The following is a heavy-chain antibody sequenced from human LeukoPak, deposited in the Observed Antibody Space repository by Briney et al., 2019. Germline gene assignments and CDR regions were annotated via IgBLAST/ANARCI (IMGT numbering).Heavy chain of an antibody. CDR3: ARGDYDSSGYPFDY. V-gene: IGHV1-2*02. CDR1: GSIFTDNF. J-gene: IGHJ4*02. D-gene: IGHD3-22*01. CDR2: INPNSGGT. Sequence: GASVKVSCKASGSIFTDNFIHWVRQAPGQGLEWMGRINPNSGGTNYAQKFQGRVTMTRDTSISTAYMELSRLRSDDTAVYYCARGDYDSSGYPFDYWGQGTLVTVSS.